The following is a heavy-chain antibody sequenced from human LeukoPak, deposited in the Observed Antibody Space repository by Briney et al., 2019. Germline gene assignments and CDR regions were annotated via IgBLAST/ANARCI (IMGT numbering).Heavy chain of an antibody. J-gene: IGHJ3*02. CDR3: ARGRDYDYVWGSYRYTGAFDI. V-gene: IGHV4-34*01. CDR1: GFTFSSYA. D-gene: IGHD3-16*02. CDR2: INHSGST. Sequence: GSLRLSCAASGFTFSSYAMSWVRQPPGKGLEWIGEINHSGSTNYNPSLKSRVTISVDTSKNQFSLKLSSVTAADTAVYYCARGRDYDYVWGSYRYTGAFDIWGQGTMVTVSS.